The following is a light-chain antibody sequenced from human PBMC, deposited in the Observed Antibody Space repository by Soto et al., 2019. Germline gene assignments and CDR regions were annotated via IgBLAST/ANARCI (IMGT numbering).Light chain of an antibody. CDR1: SSDVGNYKY. CDR3: LSYTSSGTYV. CDR2: EVS. Sequence: SALAQPASVSGSPGQSITISCTGTSSDVGNYKYVSWYQQHPGKAPKLMIYEVSNRPSGVSNRFSGSKSGNTASLTISGLQAEDETDYYCLSYTSSGTYVFGTGTKVTVL. V-gene: IGLV2-14*01. J-gene: IGLJ1*01.